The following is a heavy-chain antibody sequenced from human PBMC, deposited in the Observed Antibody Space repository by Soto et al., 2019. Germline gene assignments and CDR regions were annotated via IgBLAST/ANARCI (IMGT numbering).Heavy chain of an antibody. D-gene: IGHD6-13*01. J-gene: IGHJ4*02. Sequence: LVPLCLTYAVDDGSFRGYDWRWIRQPPGKGLEWIGEINHSGSTNYNPSLKSRVTISVDTSKNQFSLKLSSVTAADTAVYYCARARAAVLYWGQGTLVTVSS. V-gene: IGHV4-34*01. CDR3: ARARAAVLY. CDR1: DGSFRGYD. CDR2: INHSGST.